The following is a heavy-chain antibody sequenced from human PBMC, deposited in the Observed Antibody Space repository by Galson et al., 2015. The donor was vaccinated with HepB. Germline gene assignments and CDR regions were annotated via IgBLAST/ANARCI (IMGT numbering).Heavy chain of an antibody. CDR3: ATAPDILTGSTRAPYYYYGMDI. Sequence: QSGAEVKKPGESLKISCKASGYSFSSCWIGWVRQMPGKGLEWMGITHPGDSDTRYSPSFHGQVTIPADKFSSTAYMELSSLRSEDTAAYYCATAPDILTGSTRAPYYYYGMDIWGQGTTVTVSS. D-gene: IGHD3-9*01. CDR1: GYSFSSCW. V-gene: IGHV5-51*03. J-gene: IGHJ6*02. CDR2: THPGDSDT.